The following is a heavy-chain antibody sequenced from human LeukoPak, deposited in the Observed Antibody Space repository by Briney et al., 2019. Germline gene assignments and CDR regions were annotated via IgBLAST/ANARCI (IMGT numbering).Heavy chain of an antibody. CDR3: ARDRRYSSSWYFWFNP. Sequence: SGGSLRLSCAASGFTFSSCDMSWVRQAPGKGLEWVSAISGSGGSTYYADSVKGRFTISRDNSKNTLYLQMNSLRAEDTAVYYCARDRRYSSSWYFWFNPWGQGTLVTVSS. J-gene: IGHJ5*02. CDR2: ISGSGGST. V-gene: IGHV3-23*01. CDR1: GFTFSSCD. D-gene: IGHD6-13*01.